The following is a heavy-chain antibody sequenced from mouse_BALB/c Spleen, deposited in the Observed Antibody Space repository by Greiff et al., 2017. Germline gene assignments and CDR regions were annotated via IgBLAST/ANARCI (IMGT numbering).Heavy chain of an antibody. J-gene: IGHJ4*01. CDR1: GYAFTSYW. D-gene: IGHD2-1*01. Sequence: QVQLQQSGAELVRPGSSVKISCKASGYAFTSYWMNWVKQRPGQGLEWIGQIYPGDGDTNYNGKFKGKATLTADKSSSTAYMQLSSLTSEDSAVYFCARCPIYYDYDAMDYWGQGTSVTVSS. CDR2: IYPGDGDT. CDR3: ARCPIYYDYDAMDY. V-gene: IGHV1-80*01.